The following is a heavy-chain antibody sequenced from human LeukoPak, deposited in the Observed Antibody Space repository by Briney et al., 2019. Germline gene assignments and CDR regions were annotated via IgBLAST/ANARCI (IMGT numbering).Heavy chain of an antibody. CDR1: GFSFWSYG. J-gene: IGHJ4*02. Sequence: GESLRLSCAASGFSFWSYGMSWLRHAPGKGLEWVLDTTYSGASTWYAHSVKGRFTISIDNSKNTLQLQMNSLRAEDTAVYYCARRDVGVTGHFFDFWGQGTLVTVSS. CDR3: ARRDVGVTGHFFDF. V-gene: IGHV3-23*01. CDR2: TTYSGAST. D-gene: IGHD1-26*01.